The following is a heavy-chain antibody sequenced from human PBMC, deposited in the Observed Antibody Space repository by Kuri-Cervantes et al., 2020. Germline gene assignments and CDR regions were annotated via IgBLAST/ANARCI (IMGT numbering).Heavy chain of an antibody. CDR3: ASSRRIVVVPAARRYNWFDP. CDR2: INHSGST. J-gene: IGHJ5*02. CDR1: GGSFSGYY. V-gene: IGHV4-34*01. D-gene: IGHD2-2*01. Sequence: SETLSLTCTVYGGSFSGYYRSWIRQPPGKGLEWIGEINHSGSTNYNPSLKSRVTISVDTSKNQFSLKLSSVTAADTAVYYCASSRRIVVVPAARRYNWFDPWGQGTLVTVSS.